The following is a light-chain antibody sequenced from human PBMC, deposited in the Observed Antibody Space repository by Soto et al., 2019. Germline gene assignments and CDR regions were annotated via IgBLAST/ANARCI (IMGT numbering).Light chain of an antibody. J-gene: IGKJ2*01. CDR1: HSVTNKY. V-gene: IGKV3-20*01. Sequence: EVVLTQSPGTLSLSPGERATLSCRASHSVTNKYLAWYQQKPGQGPRLLIFGSSDRATGIPDRFSGSGSWTDFTLAISRLEAEDVAVYYCDPYGSSPPYTFGQGTKLESK. CDR2: GSS. CDR3: DPYGSSPPYT.